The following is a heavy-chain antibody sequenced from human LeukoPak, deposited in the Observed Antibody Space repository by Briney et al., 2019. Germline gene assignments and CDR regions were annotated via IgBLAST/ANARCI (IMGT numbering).Heavy chain of an antibody. CDR2: ISSSSSDI. CDR3: ARAILYPYYFDY. D-gene: IGHD2-8*01. CDR1: GFTFGDYT. V-gene: IGHV3-21*01. Sequence: PGGSLRLSCAASGFTFGDYTMNWVRQAPGKGLEWVSSISSSSSDIYYADSVKGRFTISRDNAKKSLSLQMNSLRAEDTAIYYCARAILYPYYFDYWGQGTLVTVSS. J-gene: IGHJ4*02.